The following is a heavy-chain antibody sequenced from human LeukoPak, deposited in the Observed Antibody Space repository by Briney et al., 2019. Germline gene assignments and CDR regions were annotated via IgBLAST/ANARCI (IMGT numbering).Heavy chain of an antibody. V-gene: IGHV1-69*13. Sequence: SVTVSFTASGDTFSSYAISWVRQAPGQGLEWMGGIIPIFGTANYAQKFQGRVTITADESTSTAYMELSSLRSEDTAVYYCARVRKRDGYNLLGYWGQGTLVTVSS. CDR1: GDTFSSYA. D-gene: IGHD5-24*01. J-gene: IGHJ4*02. CDR3: ARVRKRDGYNLLGY. CDR2: IIPIFGTA.